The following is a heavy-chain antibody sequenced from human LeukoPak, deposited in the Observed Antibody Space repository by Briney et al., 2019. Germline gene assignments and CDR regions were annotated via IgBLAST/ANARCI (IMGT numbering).Heavy chain of an antibody. CDR3: ARDTGGSVDYYYMDV. J-gene: IGHJ6*03. Sequence: GGSLRLSCAASGFTVSSNYMSWVRQAPGKGLEWVAVIYSGGSTYYADSVQGRFTISRDNSKNTLYLQMNSLRAEDTAVYYCARDTGGSVDYYYMDVWGKGTTVTVSS. V-gene: IGHV3-53*01. CDR1: GFTVSSNY. D-gene: IGHD1-14*01. CDR2: IYSGGST.